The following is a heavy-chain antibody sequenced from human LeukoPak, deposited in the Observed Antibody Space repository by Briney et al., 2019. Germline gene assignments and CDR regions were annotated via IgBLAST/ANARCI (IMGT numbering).Heavy chain of an antibody. CDR2: INTDGSST. CDR1: GFTFSSFW. CDR3: AREWKKTGAFDY. Sequence: GGSLRLSCAASGFTFSSFWMHWVRHAPGKGLVGVSFINTDGSSTTYADSVKGRFTVSRDNAKNTLYLQMSGLRAEDTAVYYCAREWKKTGAFDYWGQGTLVTVSS. D-gene: IGHD1-1*01. J-gene: IGHJ4*02. V-gene: IGHV3-74*01.